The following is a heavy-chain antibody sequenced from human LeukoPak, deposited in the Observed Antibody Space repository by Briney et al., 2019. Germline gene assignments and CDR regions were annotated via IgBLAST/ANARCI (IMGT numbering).Heavy chain of an antibody. CDR1: GFTFSSFW. CDR3: ARESGIAAALDL. Sequence: GGSLRLSCAASGFTFSSFWMHWVRQAPGKGLVWVSRINTDGSSTSYADSVKGRFTISRDNAKNTLYLQMNSLRAEDTAVYYCARESGIAAALDLWGQGTLVTVSS. V-gene: IGHV3-74*01. CDR2: INTDGSST. D-gene: IGHD6-13*01. J-gene: IGHJ5*02.